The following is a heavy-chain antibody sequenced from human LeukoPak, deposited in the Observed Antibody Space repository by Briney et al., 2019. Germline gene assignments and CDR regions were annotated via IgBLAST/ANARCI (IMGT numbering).Heavy chain of an antibody. D-gene: IGHD3-22*01. Sequence: SETLSLTCTVSGGSISSYYWSWIRQPPGKGLEWIGYIFYSGSTKYNPSLKSRVSISVDMSRSQFSLKLNSVTAADTAVYYCARGKYYYDSSGYIRFDPWGQGTLVTVSS. V-gene: IGHV4-59*12. CDR3: ARGKYYYDSSGYIRFDP. CDR1: GGSISSYY. CDR2: IFYSGST. J-gene: IGHJ5*02.